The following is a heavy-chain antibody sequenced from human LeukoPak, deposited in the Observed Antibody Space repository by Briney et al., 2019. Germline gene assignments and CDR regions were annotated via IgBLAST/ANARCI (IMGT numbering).Heavy chain of an antibody. D-gene: IGHD2-8*01. J-gene: IGHJ4*02. CDR1: GGSISGHY. V-gene: IGHV4-59*08. CDR3: ARHTTGRALGDFDY. Sequence: SETLSLTCTVSGGSISGHYWSWLRQSPGKGLEWIAYIYNSGSTNYNNYNPSLKSRVIMSMDTSKNQLSLIVSSVTAADPAVYYCARHTTGRALGDFDYWGQGTLVTVSA. CDR2: IYNSGSTNYN.